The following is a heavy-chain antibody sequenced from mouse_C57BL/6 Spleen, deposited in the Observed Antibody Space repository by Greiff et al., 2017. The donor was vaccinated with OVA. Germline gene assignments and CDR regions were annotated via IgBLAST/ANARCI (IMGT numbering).Heavy chain of an antibody. CDR1: GYTFTSYW. Sequence: QVHVKQPGAELVKPGASVKMSCKASGYTFTSYWITWVKQRPGQGLEWIGDIYPGSGSTNYNEKFKSKATLTVDTSSSTAYMQLSSLTSEDSAVYYCARYADGNFRSFAYWGQGTLVTVSA. CDR3: ARYADGNFRSFAY. D-gene: IGHD2-1*01. V-gene: IGHV1-55*01. J-gene: IGHJ3*01. CDR2: IYPGSGST.